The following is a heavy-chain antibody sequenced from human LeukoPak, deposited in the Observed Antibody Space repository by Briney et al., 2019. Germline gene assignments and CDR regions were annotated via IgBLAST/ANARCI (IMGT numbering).Heavy chain of an antibody. D-gene: IGHD4-17*01. CDR3: ARGRDYGDAIDY. CDR2: INHSGST. Sequence: SETLSLTCAVYGGSFSGYYWSWIRQPPGKGLEWIGEINHSGSTNYNPSLTSRVTISVDTSKNQFSLKLSSVTAADTAVYYCARGRDYGDAIDYWGQGTLVTVSS. V-gene: IGHV4-34*01. J-gene: IGHJ4*02. CDR1: GGSFSGYY.